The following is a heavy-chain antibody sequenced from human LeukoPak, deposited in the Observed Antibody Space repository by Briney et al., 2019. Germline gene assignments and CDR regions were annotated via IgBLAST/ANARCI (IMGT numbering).Heavy chain of an antibody. J-gene: IGHJ4*02. D-gene: IGHD2-8*01. V-gene: IGHV1-24*01. CDR2: FDPEDGET. CDR3: ATDLPHLYCTNGVCLDY. Sequence: ASVKVSCKASGYTFTSYYMHWVRQAPGKGLEWMGGFDPEDGETIYAQKFQGRVTMTEDTSTDTAYMELSSLRSEDTAVYYCATDLPHLYCTNGVCLDYWGQGTLVTVSS. CDR1: GYTFTSYY.